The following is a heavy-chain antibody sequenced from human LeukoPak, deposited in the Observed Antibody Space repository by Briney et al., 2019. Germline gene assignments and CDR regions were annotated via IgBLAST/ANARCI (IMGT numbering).Heavy chain of an antibody. J-gene: IGHJ6*02. CDR1: GFTFSSYW. V-gene: IGHV3-7*01. CDR3: ARDWSFTEYYYDSSGYYDYYGMDV. Sequence: AGGSLRFSCAVSGFTFSSYWMSWVRQAPGKGVEGVSNVKQDGSEIYYMDSVKGRLTISRDNAQNSLYLQMNSLRAEDTAVYYCARDWSFTEYYYDSSGYYDYYGMDVWGQGTTVTVSS. CDR2: VKQDGSEI. D-gene: IGHD3-22*01.